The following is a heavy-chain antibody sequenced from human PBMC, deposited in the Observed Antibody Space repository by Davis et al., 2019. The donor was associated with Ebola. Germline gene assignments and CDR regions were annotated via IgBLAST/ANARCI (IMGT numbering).Heavy chain of an antibody. V-gene: IGHV1-3*01. CDR3: ASHPPPQRYYYGMDV. CDR2: INAGNGNT. D-gene: IGHD1-1*01. J-gene: IGHJ6*02. CDR1: GYTFTSYA. Sequence: AASVKVSCKASGYTFTSYAMHWVRQAPGQRLEWMGWINAGNGNTKYSQKFQDRVTITRDTSASTAYMELSSLRSEDTAVYYCASHPPPQRYYYGMDVWGQGTTVTVSS.